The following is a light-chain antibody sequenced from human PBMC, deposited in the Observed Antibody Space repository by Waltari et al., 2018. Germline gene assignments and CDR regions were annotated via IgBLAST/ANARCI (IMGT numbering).Light chain of an antibody. V-gene: IGLV2-23*01. Sequence: QSALTQPASVSGSPGQSITISCTSDVGNYHLVSWYQQRPGTDPKLKSYGATKVPSGVSDRFSGSKSVNTAALTSSGLQAEDEADYYCCTFTSSGTWVFAGGTKLTVL. CDR2: GAT. J-gene: IGLJ2*01. CDR3: CTFTSSGTWV. CDR1: SDVGNYHL.